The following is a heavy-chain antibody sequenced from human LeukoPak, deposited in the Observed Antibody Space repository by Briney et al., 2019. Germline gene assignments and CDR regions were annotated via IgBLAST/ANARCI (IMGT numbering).Heavy chain of an antibody. CDR2: IYQGGIT. CDR1: GYSISSGYY. V-gene: IGHV4-38-2*02. CDR3: ARVGTTVVTQGMDS. J-gene: IGHJ4*02. Sequence: SETLSLTCTVSGYSISSGYYWGWIRQPPGKGLEWIGTIYQGGITYYKPSLKSRVTISVDTSKNQFSLRLTSVTAADTAAYYCARVGTTVVTQGMDSWGQGTLVTVSS. D-gene: IGHD4-23*01.